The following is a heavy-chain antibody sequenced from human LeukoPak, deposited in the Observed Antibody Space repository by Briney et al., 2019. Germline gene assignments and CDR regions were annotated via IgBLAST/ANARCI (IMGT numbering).Heavy chain of an antibody. CDR1: GFTFSDYY. V-gene: IGHV3-11*04. J-gene: IGHJ3*02. D-gene: IGHD1-26*01. CDR3: ARDYGSGNYPDAFDI. Sequence: PGGSLRLSCAASGFTFSDYYMSWIRQAPGKGLEWVSYISSSGSTIYNADSVKGRFTISRDNAKNSLYLQMNSLRAEDTAVYYCARDYGSGNYPDAFDIWGQGTMVTVSS. CDR2: ISSSGSTI.